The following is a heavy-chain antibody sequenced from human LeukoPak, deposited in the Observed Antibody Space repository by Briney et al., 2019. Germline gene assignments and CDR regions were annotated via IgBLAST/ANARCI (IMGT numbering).Heavy chain of an antibody. J-gene: IGHJ4*02. CDR2: IYTSGST. D-gene: IGHD3-3*01. V-gene: IGHV4-61*02. CDR1: GGSLSSGGYF. CDR3: ARDHRYYDFWSGLLHEYYFDY. Sequence: PSQTLSLTCTVSGGSLSSGGYFWSWIRQPAGKGLEWIGRIYTSGSTNYIPSLKSRVTISVDTSKNQSSLKLSSVAAADTAVYYCARDHRYYDFWSGLLHEYYFDYWGQGTLVTVSS.